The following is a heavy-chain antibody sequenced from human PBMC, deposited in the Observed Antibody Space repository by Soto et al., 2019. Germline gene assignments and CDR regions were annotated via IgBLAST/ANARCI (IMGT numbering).Heavy chain of an antibody. CDR2: ISYDGSNK. V-gene: IGHV3-30-3*01. CDR3: ARGYSYGYHWYFDL. D-gene: IGHD5-18*01. Sequence: HPGGSLRLSCAASGFTFSSYAMHWVRQAPGKGLEWVAVISYDGSNKYYADSVKGRFTISRDNSKNTLYLQMNSLRAEDTAVYYCARGYSYGYHWYFDLWGRGTLVTVSS. J-gene: IGHJ2*01. CDR1: GFTFSSYA.